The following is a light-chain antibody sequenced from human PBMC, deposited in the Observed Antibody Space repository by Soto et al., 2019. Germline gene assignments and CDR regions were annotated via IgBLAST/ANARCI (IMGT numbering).Light chain of an antibody. V-gene: IGKV1-17*01. CDR2: AAS. Sequence: DIQMTQSPSSLSASVGDRVTITCRASQGIRNDLGWYQQKAGKAPKRLIFAASSLHSGVPSRFSGGGSGAEFSLTITSVQPEDFATYYCLQPNSYPLTFDGGTKVEFK. CDR1: QGIRND. J-gene: IGKJ4*01. CDR3: LQPNSYPLT.